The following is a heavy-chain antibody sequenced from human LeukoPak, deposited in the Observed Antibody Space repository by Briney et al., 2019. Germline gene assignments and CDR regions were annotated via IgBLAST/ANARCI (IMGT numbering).Heavy chain of an antibody. CDR1: GFTFSSYA. CDR3: AWGIAAAGTPPFFDY. D-gene: IGHD6-13*01. V-gene: IGHV3-23*01. Sequence: HPGGSLRLSCAASGFTFSSYAMSWVRQAPGKGLEWVSAISDSGGSTYYADSVKGRFTISRDNSKNTLYLQMNSLRAEDTAVYYCAWGIAAAGTPPFFDYWGQGTLVTVSS. CDR2: ISDSGGST. J-gene: IGHJ4*02.